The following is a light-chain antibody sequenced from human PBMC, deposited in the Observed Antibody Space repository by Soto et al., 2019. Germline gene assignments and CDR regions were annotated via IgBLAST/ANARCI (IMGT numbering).Light chain of an antibody. Sequence: QSALTQPASVSGSPGQSITISCTGTRSDVGGYNYVSWYQQHPGKVPKVLIYEVRNRPSGVSNRFSGSKSGNTASLTISRLQTEDEADYYCTSYTDSGNYVFGTGTKLTVL. V-gene: IGLV2-14*01. CDR3: TSYTDSGNYV. CDR1: RSDVGGYNY. CDR2: EVR. J-gene: IGLJ1*01.